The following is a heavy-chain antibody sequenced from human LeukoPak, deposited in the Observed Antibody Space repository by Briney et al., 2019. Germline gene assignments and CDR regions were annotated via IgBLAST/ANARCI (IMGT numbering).Heavy chain of an antibody. Sequence: GGSLRLSCAASGFTFSTFAMIWVRQPPGKGLEWVSSIFPSGGEIHYADSVRGRFTISRDNSKSTLSLQMNSLRAEDTAVYYCARDDPLDEILTGIDNWGQGTLVTVSS. CDR3: ARDDPLDEILTGIDN. CDR1: GFTFSTFA. D-gene: IGHD3-9*01. CDR2: IFPSGGEI. J-gene: IGHJ4*02. V-gene: IGHV3-23*01.